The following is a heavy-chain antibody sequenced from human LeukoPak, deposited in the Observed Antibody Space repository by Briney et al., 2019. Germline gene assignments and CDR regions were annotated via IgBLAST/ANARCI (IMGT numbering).Heavy chain of an antibody. CDR2: MYYSGGT. D-gene: IGHD2-15*01. J-gene: IGHJ5*02. CDR3: ARRYCSGGSCYGGFDP. CDR1: GGSVSSDNYY. Sequence: SETLSLTCTVSGGSVSSDNYYWSWIRQPPEKGLEWIGYMYYSGGTKYNPSLKSRVTISVETSKNQFSLKLSSVTAADTAVYYCARRYCSGGSCYGGFDPWGQGTLVTVSS. V-gene: IGHV4-61*01.